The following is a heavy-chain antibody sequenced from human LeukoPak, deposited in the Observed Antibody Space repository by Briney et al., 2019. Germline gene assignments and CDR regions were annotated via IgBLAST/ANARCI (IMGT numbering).Heavy chain of an antibody. D-gene: IGHD3-22*01. V-gene: IGHV4-61*02. CDR3: ATEKHQYYYDSSGYYSYYYYYMDV. Sequence: PSETLSLTCTVSGGSISSGSYYWSWIRQPAGKGLEWIGRIYTSGRTNYNPSLKSRVTITVDTSKNQFSLKLSAVTAADTAVYYCATEKHQYYYDSSGYYSYYYYYMDVWGKGTTVTVSS. CDR1: GGSISSGSYY. CDR2: IYTSGRT. J-gene: IGHJ6*03.